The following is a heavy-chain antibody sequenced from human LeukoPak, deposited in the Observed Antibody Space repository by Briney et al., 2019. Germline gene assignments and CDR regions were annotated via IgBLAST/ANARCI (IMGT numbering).Heavy chain of an antibody. D-gene: IGHD5-12*01. CDR3: ARESSGYDFTYHYYYMDV. Sequence: SETLSLTCTVSGGSISSGTYYWSWIRQPAGKGLEWIGRIYSSGSTNYNPSLKSRVTISVDTSKNQFSLKLTSVTAADTAAYYCARESSGYDFTYHYYYMDVWGKGTTVTVSS. J-gene: IGHJ6*03. CDR2: IYSSGST. CDR1: GGSISSGTYY. V-gene: IGHV4-61*02.